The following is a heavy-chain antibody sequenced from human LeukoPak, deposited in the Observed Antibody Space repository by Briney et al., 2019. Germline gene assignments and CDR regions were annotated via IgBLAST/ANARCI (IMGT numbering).Heavy chain of an antibody. V-gene: IGHV4-34*01. CDR3: ARHGYGSGSH. CDR1: GGSFSGYY. Sequence: PSETLSLTCAVYGGSFSGYYWSWIRQPPGKGLEWIGEINHSGSTNYNPSLKSRVTISVDTSKNQFSLKLSSVTAADTAVYYCARHGYGSGSHWGQGTLVTVSS. CDR2: INHSGST. D-gene: IGHD3-10*01. J-gene: IGHJ4*02.